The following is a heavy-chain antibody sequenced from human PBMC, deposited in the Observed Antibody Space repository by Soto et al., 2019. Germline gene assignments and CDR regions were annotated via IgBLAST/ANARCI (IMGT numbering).Heavy chain of an antibody. CDR1: GFVFSDYS. D-gene: IGHD3-3*01. CDR3: ARFYDFSYYGMDV. J-gene: IGHJ6*02. Sequence: EVLLVESGGGLVQPGGSLRLSCAASGFVFSDYSMNWVRQAPGKGLEWVSYISTRSTTIYYADSVRGRFTISRENSKNSVFPQMKSLRAEDAAVYYGARFYDFSYYGMDVWGQGTRVTVAS. CDR2: ISTRSTTI. V-gene: IGHV3-48*04.